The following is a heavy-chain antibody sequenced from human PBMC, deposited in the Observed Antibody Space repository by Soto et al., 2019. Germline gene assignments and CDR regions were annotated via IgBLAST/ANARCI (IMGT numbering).Heavy chain of an antibody. CDR3: AREVEARGGEYDY. J-gene: IGHJ4*02. CDR2: ISGYNGNR. CDR1: GYTFTTYG. V-gene: IGHV1-18*01. Sequence: QVQLVQSGAEVKKPGASVKVSCKASGYTFTTYGISWMRQAPGQGLEWMGWISGYNGNRNYAQNLQGRVTVTTDTSTSTAYMELRNLSSDDTAVSYFAREVEARGGEYDYWGQGTLVIVSS. D-gene: IGHD3-16*01.